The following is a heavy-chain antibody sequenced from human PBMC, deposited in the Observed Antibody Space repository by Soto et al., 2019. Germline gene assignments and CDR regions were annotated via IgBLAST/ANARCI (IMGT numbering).Heavy chain of an antibody. CDR2: ISSSSSYI. CDR1: GFTFSSYS. Sequence: GESLKISCAASGFTFSSYSMNWVRQAPGKGLEWVSSISSSSSYIYYADSVKGRFTISRDNAKNSLYLQMNSLRAEDTAVYYCAREGDYYDSSVYYYMDVWGKGTTVTVSS. V-gene: IGHV3-21*01. CDR3: AREGDYYDSSVYYYMDV. J-gene: IGHJ6*03. D-gene: IGHD3-22*01.